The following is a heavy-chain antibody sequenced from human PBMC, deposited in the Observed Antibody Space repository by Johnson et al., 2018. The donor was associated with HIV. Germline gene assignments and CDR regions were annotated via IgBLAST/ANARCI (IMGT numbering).Heavy chain of an antibody. CDR3: ARENMNLEGFDM. D-gene: IGHD1-1*01. J-gene: IGHJ3*02. Sequence: VQLVESGGGVVQPGRSLRLSCAASGFTFSSYWMHWVRQAPGKGLMWVSRLNSDGSSVSYADFVKGRFTVSRDNAKKTLYLQMNSLRVEDMAVYYCARENMNLEGFDMWGQGTMFTVSS. V-gene: IGHV3-74*01. CDR1: GFTFSSYW. CDR2: LNSDGSSV.